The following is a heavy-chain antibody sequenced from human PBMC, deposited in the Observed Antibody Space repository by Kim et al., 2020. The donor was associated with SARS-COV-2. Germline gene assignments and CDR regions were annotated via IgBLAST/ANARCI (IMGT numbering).Heavy chain of an antibody. CDR3: ARWNYYDSSGYPHCFDY. CDR1: GGSISSSSYY. CDR2: IYYSGST. J-gene: IGHJ4*02. V-gene: IGHV4-39*07. Sequence: SETLSLTCTVSGGSISSSSYYWGWIRQPPGKGLEWIGSIYYSGSTYYNPSLKSRVTISVDTSKNQFSLKLSSVTAADTAVYYCARWNYYDSSGYPHCFDYWGQGTLVTVSS. D-gene: IGHD3-22*01.